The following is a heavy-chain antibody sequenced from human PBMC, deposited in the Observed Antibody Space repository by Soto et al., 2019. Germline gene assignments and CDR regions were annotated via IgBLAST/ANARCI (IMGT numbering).Heavy chain of an antibody. CDR1: GVSIDSHDW. Sequence: QVQLQESGPGLVKPSGTLSLTCAVSGVSIDSHDWWTWVRQPPGKGLEWIGESHQSGNTNYNSSLESRVTISLDTSRNHFSLQLDSVPVADTAVYYCATRDTGRVYWGQGTLVTVSS. D-gene: IGHD5-18*01. CDR3: ATRDTGRVY. J-gene: IGHJ4*02. CDR2: SHQSGNT. V-gene: IGHV4-4*02.